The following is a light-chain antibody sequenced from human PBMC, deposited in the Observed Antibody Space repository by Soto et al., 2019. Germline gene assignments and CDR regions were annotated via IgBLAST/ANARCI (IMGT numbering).Light chain of an antibody. CDR3: QKYTSYSPLT. J-gene: IGKJ4*01. Sequence: DIQMTQSPSTLHPPVGDRGTITCRANQSISTWLAWYQHKPGKAPNLLIYKAYRLETGVPSRFSGSGSGTEFTLTIRLLKPDDFATYYCQKYTSYSPLTFGRGTQLDIK. V-gene: IGKV1-5*03. CDR2: KAY. CDR1: QSISTW.